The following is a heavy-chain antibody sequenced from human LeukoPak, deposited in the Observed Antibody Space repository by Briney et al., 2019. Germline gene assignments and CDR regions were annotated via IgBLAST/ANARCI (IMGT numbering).Heavy chain of an antibody. Sequence: GGSLRLSCAASGFTFDDYGMTWVRQAPGKGLEWVSCINWNGGSTGYADSVKGRFTISRDNAKNSLYLQMNSLRAEDTALYYCARRSGYDSNYFDYWGQGTLVTVSS. J-gene: IGHJ4*02. CDR1: GFTFDDYG. CDR3: ARRSGYDSNYFDY. D-gene: IGHD5-12*01. V-gene: IGHV3-20*04. CDR2: INWNGGST.